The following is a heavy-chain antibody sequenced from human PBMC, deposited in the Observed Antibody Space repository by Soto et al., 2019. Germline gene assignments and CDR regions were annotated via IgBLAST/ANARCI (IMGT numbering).Heavy chain of an antibody. D-gene: IGHD6-19*01. J-gene: IGHJ4*02. Sequence: GASVKVSCKASGYTFTSYGISWVRQAPGQGLEWMGWISAYNGNTNYAQKLQGRVTMTTDTSTSTAYMELRSLRSDDTAVYYCARDTSGIAVAGHFDYWGQGTLVTVSS. CDR1: GYTFTSYG. CDR2: ISAYNGNT. V-gene: IGHV1-18*01. CDR3: ARDTSGIAVAGHFDY.